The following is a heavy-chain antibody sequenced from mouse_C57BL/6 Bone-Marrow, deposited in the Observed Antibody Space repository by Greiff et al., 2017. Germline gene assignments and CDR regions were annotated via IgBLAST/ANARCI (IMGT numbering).Heavy chain of an antibody. Sequence: VKLVESGAELVRPGTSVKMSCKASGYTFTNYWIGWAKQRPGHGLEWIGDIYPGGGYTNYTEKFKGKATLTADKSSSTAYMQFSSLTSEDSAIYYCARLAWVFDYWGQGTTLTVSS. J-gene: IGHJ2*01. CDR1: GYTFTNYW. CDR3: ARLAWVFDY. D-gene: IGHD4-1*01. CDR2: IYPGGGYT. V-gene: IGHV1-63*01.